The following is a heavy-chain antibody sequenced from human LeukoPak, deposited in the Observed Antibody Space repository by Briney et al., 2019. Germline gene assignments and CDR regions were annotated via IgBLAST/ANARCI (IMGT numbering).Heavy chain of an antibody. Sequence: ASVKVSCKASGYTFTGYYMHWVRQAPGQGLEWMGWINPNSGGTNYAQKFQGRVTMTRDTSTSTVYMELSSLRSEDTAVYYCARAPHSSGWSRYWGQGTLVTVSS. CDR1: GYTFTGYY. D-gene: IGHD6-19*01. CDR2: INPNSGGT. V-gene: IGHV1-2*02. J-gene: IGHJ4*02. CDR3: ARAPHSSGWSRY.